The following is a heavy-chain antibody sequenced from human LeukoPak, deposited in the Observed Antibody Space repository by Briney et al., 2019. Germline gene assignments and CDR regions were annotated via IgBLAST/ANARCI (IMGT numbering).Heavy chain of an antibody. D-gene: IGHD3-3*01. V-gene: IGHV3-23*01. CDR1: GFTVNNNY. CDR3: AKSVAIYFYYGLDV. J-gene: IGHJ6*02. CDR2: ISGSGGST. Sequence: GGSLRLSCAASGFTVNNNYMSWVRQAPGKGLEWVSAISGSGGSTYYADSVKGRFTISRDNSKNTLFLQMNSLRAEDTAPYYCAKSVAIYFYYGLDVWGQGTTVTVSS.